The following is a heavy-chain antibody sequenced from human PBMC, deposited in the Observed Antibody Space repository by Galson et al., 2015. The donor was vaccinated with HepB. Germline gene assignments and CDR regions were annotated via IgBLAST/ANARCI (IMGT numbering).Heavy chain of an antibody. J-gene: IGHJ4*02. CDR1: GGSISAYY. D-gene: IGHD1-1*01. CDR2: IHYSEST. Sequence: SETLSLTCTVSGGSISAYYWSWIRQPPGKGLEWIGSIHYSESTNFNPYLKSRVTISVDTSKNQFSLKLSSVTAADTAVYYCARQGTAWNRLDYWGQGTLVTVSS. V-gene: IGHV4-59*01. CDR3: ARQGTAWNRLDY.